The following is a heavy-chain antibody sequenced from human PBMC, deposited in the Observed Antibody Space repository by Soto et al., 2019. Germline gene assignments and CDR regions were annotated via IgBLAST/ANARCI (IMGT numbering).Heavy chain of an antibody. D-gene: IGHD2-15*01. CDR2: IYWDDDK. Sequence: QITLKESGPPLVKPTQTLTLTCTFSGFSLSTSGVGVGWIRQPPGKALEWLALIYWDDDKRYSPSLKSRLTIPKDTSKHPVVLTMTNMDPVDTATYYCAHRPSYCSGGSCYSGFDYWGQGTLVTVSS. CDR3: AHRPSYCSGGSCYSGFDY. CDR1: GFSLSTSGVG. J-gene: IGHJ4*02. V-gene: IGHV2-5*02.